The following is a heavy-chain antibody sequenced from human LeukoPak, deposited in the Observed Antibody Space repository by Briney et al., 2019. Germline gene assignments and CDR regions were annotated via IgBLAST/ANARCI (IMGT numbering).Heavy chain of an antibody. CDR3: AREDHSKYEY. J-gene: IGHJ4*02. CDR2: VQQNGNEK. V-gene: IGHV3-7*01. Sequence: PGGSLRLSCVASGFTFSSYWMAWVRQAPGKGLDWVASVQQNGNEKYYVGSVKGRFTISKDNAKNLLYLQMNSLRAEDTAVYYCAREDHSKYEYWGQGTPVTVSS. D-gene: IGHD4-11*01. CDR1: GFTFSSYW.